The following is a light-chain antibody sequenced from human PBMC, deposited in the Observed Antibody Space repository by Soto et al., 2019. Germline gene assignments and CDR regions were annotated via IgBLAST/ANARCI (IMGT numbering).Light chain of an antibody. Sequence: EIHMTQSASDRAASVGARLPINGRASQDISNLVVWFQQRPGKVPKRLIYSATRLESGVPSRFSGSGSGTEVTLTISSLQPEDFATYSCLQHKSYPRTFGQGTKVE. CDR3: LQHKSYPRT. CDR2: SAT. V-gene: IGKV1-17*03. CDR1: QDISNL. J-gene: IGKJ1*01.